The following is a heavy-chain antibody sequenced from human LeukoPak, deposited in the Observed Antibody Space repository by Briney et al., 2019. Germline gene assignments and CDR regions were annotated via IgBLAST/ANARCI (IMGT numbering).Heavy chain of an antibody. D-gene: IGHD1-14*01. J-gene: IGHJ1*01. CDR2: ITPMFGTS. CDR1: GGTFSRHT. Sequence: GASVKVSCKASGGTFSRHTISWVQQSPGQGLEWMGGITPMFGTSNYAQKFRGRVTITADESTSTAYVELSSLRSEDTAVYYCARDSSEFRSLLFHWGQGTLVTVSS. CDR3: ARDSSEFRSLLFH. V-gene: IGHV1-69*01.